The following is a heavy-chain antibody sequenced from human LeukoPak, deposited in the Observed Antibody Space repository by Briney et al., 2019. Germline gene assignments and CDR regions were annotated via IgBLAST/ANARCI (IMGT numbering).Heavy chain of an antibody. J-gene: IGHJ4*02. D-gene: IGHD2-21*02. V-gene: IGHV3-21*01. Sequence: PGGSLRLSCAASGFTFSSYAMSWVRQAPGKGLEWVSSISSSSSYIYYADSVKGRFTISRDNSKNTLYLQMNSLRAEDTAVYYCARDLRLCGGDCYMATGGQGTLVTVSS. CDR3: ARDLRLCGGDCYMAT. CDR1: GFTFSSYA. CDR2: ISSSSSYI.